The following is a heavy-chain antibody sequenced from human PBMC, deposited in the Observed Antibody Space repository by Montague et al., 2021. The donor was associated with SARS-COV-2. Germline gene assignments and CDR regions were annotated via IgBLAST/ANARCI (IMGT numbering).Heavy chain of an antibody. D-gene: IGHD6-13*01. CDR3: ARVGRQQLVRSSGMDV. CDR1: GRSISSSSYY. CDR2: IYYSGST. J-gene: IGHJ6*02. Sequence: SETLSLTCTVSGRSISSSSYYWGWIRQPPGKGLEWIGSIYYSGSTYYNPSLKSRVTISVDTSKNQFSLKLSSVTAADTAVYYCARVGRQQLVRSSGMDVWGQGTTVTVSS. V-gene: IGHV4-39*07.